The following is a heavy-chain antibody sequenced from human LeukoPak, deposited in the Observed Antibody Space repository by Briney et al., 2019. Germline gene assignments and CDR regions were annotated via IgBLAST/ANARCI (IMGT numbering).Heavy chain of an antibody. CDR3: ARLDDNSGYFH. V-gene: IGHV4-39*01. CDR2: IYYSGST. Sequence: SETRSLTCTVSGGSISTSSYYWGWIRQPPGKGLEWIGSIYYSGSTYYNPSLKSRITISVDTSKNQFSLKLSSVTAADTAVYYCARLDDNSGYFHWGQGTLVTVSS. CDR1: GGSISTSSYY. J-gene: IGHJ4*02. D-gene: IGHD3-22*01.